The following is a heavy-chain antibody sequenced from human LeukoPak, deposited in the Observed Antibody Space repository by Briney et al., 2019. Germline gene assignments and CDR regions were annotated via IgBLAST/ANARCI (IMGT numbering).Heavy chain of an antibody. J-gene: IGHJ4*02. CDR2: ITSSGSTI. CDR1: GFTFSDYY. V-gene: IGHV3-11*04. D-gene: IGHD6-13*01. Sequence: GGSLRLSCAASGFTFSDYYMNWIRQAPGKGLEWVSYITSSGSTIYYADSVKGRFTISRDNAKNSLYLQMNSLRAEDTAVYYCARRPPDSDSSPVDYWGQGNLVTVSS. CDR3: ARRPPDSDSSPVDY.